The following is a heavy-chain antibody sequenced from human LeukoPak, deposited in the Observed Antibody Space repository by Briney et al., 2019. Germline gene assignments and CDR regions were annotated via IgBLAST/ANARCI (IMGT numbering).Heavy chain of an antibody. Sequence: GGSLRRYCAASGFTFSSCGFNWVRQAPGKGLEWVSSIGPTGTDRYYADSVRGRFTISRDNAKNSMYLQMDSLRDEDTAVYYCATETIGRHYDYWGQGTLLTVSS. CDR2: IGPTGTDR. CDR1: GFTFSSCG. D-gene: IGHD1-14*01. V-gene: IGHV3-21*01. CDR3: ATETIGRHYDY. J-gene: IGHJ4*02.